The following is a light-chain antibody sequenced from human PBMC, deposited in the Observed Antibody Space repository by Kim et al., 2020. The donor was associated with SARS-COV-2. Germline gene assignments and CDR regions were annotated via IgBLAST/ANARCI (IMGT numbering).Light chain of an antibody. J-gene: IGKJ5*01. CDR3: LQHSTYPIT. Sequence: ESGGDRVTITARARQDIRNDLGWYQQNPGRAPKRLIYGASSLQSGVPSRFSGSGSGTEFTLTISSVQPEDFATYFCLQHSTYPITFGQGTRLEIK. CDR2: GAS. V-gene: IGKV1-17*01. CDR1: QDIRND.